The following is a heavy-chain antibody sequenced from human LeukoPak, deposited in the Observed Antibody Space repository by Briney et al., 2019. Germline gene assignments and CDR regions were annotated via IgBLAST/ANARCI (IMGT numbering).Heavy chain of an antibody. CDR3: ARVDANTWYGKIDY. V-gene: IGHV1-2*02. D-gene: IGHD6-13*01. CDR1: GYTFTAHQ. J-gene: IGHJ4*02. Sequence: ASVKVSCKASGYTFTAHQIHWVRQAPGQGLEWMGWLNPNSGGTNYAQKFQGRVTMTRDTSISTAYMELNSLRSDDTAVYYCARVDANTWYGKIDYWGQGTLVTVSS. CDR2: LNPNSGGT.